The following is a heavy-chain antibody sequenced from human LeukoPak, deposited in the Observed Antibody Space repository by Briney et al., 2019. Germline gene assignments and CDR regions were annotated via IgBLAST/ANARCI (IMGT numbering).Heavy chain of an antibody. CDR2: ISSSGSTI. J-gene: IGHJ4*02. CDR3: AKDSANRLGVWGSYRYTYFDY. CDR1: GFTFSDYY. V-gene: IGHV3-11*04. Sequence: GGSLRLSCAASGFTFSDYYMSWIRQAPGKGLEWVSYISSSGSTIYYADSVKGRFTISRDNSKNTLYLQMNSLRAEDTAVYYCAKDSANRLGVWGSYRYTYFDYWGQGTLVTVSS. D-gene: IGHD3-16*02.